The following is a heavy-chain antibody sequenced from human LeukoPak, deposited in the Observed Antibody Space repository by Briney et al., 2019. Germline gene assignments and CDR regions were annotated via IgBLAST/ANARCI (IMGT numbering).Heavy chain of an antibody. J-gene: IGHJ4*02. V-gene: IGHV4-34*01. CDR3: AAVPESYYTVYYFNY. Sequence: SETLSLTCAVYGGSFSGYFWSWIRQPPGKGLEWIAEINHSGSTKYNPSLKSRVTISVDTSKNQFSLKLTSVTAADTAVYYCAAVPESYYTVYYFNYWGQGTLVTVSS. CDR2: INHSGST. D-gene: IGHD3-10*01. CDR1: GGSFSGYF.